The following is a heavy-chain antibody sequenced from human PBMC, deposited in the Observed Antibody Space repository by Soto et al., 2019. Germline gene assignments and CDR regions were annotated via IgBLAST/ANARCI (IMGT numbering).Heavy chain of an antibody. Sequence: XESLKISCQASGYTFTNYWIAWVRHMPGRGLEWMGLIFPRDSDTRYTSSFEGQVTISSDKSIGVAYLQWASLRASDTAIYFCARLGSLLQPIDSWGQGTPVTVSS. CDR3: ARLGSLLQPIDS. CDR2: IFPRDSDT. CDR1: GYTFTNYW. D-gene: IGHD4-4*01. J-gene: IGHJ5*01. V-gene: IGHV5-51*01.